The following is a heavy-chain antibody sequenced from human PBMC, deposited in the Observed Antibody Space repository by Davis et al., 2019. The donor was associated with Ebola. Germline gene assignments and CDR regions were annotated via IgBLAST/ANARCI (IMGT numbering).Heavy chain of an antibody. CDR3: ARRMGYSSGWFQDY. V-gene: IGHV3-74*01. CDR1: GVSFSSYW. Sequence: PGGSLRLSCAASGVSFSSYWRHWVRQAPGKGLGWVSRINSDGSSTSYADSVKGRFTISRDNAKNTLYLQMNSLRAEDTAVYYCARRMGYSSGWFQDYWGQGTLVTVSS. CDR2: INSDGSST. D-gene: IGHD6-19*01. J-gene: IGHJ4*02.